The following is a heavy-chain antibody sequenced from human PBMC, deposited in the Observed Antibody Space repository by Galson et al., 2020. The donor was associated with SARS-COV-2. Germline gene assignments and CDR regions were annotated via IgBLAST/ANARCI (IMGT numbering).Heavy chain of an antibody. CDR1: GFLFSDYG. J-gene: IGHJ5*02. CDR2: ISSDESYQ. V-gene: IGHV3-30*02. D-gene: IGHD6-19*01. CDR3: AKARYKQVAGSALLDH. Sequence: GESLKISCAASGFLFSDYGLQWARQTPGKGLEWVAIISSDESYQFYSHSVEGRFTISRDTSKNILYLQMNSLRPEDTAIYYCAKARYKQVAGSALLDHWGQGTLVTVAS.